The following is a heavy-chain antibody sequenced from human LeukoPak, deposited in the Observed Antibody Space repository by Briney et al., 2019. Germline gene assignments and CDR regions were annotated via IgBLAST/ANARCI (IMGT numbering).Heavy chain of an antibody. D-gene: IGHD6-13*01. Sequence: GGSLRLSCAASGFTFSSYSMNWVRQAPGKGLEWISSISSSSSYIYYADSVKGRFTISRDNAKNSLYLQMNSLRAEDTAVYYCARDNAAAAGTRFDYWGQGTLVTVSS. J-gene: IGHJ4*02. CDR2: ISSSSSYI. V-gene: IGHV3-21*01. CDR3: ARDNAAAAGTRFDY. CDR1: GFTFSSYS.